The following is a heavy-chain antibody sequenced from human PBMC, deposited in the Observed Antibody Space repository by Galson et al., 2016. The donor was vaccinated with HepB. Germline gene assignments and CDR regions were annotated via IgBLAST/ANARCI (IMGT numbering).Heavy chain of an antibody. Sequence: SLRLSCAASGFNFNRYAMNWVRQAPGKGLEWVAVISYDGSNNYYADSVKGRFTISRDNSKKTLYLQMNSLRAEDTAVYYCARDEDYIWGSYRYTRTVPQYYFDYWGQGTLFTVSS. CDR3: ARDEDYIWGSYRYTRTVPQYYFDY. CDR1: GFNFNRYA. J-gene: IGHJ4*02. D-gene: IGHD3-16*02. CDR2: ISYDGSNN. V-gene: IGHV3-30-3*01.